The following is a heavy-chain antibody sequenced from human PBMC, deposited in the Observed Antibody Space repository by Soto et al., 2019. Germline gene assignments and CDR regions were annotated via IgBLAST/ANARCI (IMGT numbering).Heavy chain of an antibody. CDR2: IIPILGIA. J-gene: IGHJ6*02. CDR3: ARGLRGYNSSGYYQYYYYGMDV. CDR1: GGTFSSYT. V-gene: IGHV1-69*02. Sequence: QVQLVQSGAEVKKPGSSVKVSCKASGGTFSSYTISWVRQAPGQGLEWMGRIIPILGIANYAQKFQGRVTITADQSTSKAYMELSSLRSEDTAVYYCARGLRGYNSSGYYQYYYYGMDVWGQGTTVTVSS. D-gene: IGHD3-22*01.